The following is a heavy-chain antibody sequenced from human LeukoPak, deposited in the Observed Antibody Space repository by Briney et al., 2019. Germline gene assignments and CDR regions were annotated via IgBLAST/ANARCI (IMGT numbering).Heavy chain of an antibody. CDR2: ISYDGSNK. CDR3: ARPSSGQWRNGYYFDY. Sequence: GGSLRLSCAASGFTFSSYSMNWVRQAPGKGLEWVAVISYDGSNKYYADSVKGRFTISRDNSKNTLYLQVDSLRPDDTSVYYCARPSSGQWRNGYYFDYWGQGTLVTVSS. CDR1: GFTFSSYS. J-gene: IGHJ4*02. V-gene: IGHV3-30*03. D-gene: IGHD6-19*01.